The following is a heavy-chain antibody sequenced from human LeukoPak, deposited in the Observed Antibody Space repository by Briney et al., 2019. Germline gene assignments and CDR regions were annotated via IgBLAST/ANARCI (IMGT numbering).Heavy chain of an antibody. CDR2: IKQDGSEK. Sequence: GGSLRLSCAASGFTFSSYWMRWVRQAPGKGLEWVANIKQDGSEKYYVDSVKGRFTISRDNAKNSLYLQMNSLRAEDTAVYYCARVPVWAHDAFDIWGQGTMVTVSS. CDR1: GFTFSSYW. V-gene: IGHV3-7*01. CDR3: ARVPVWAHDAFDI. D-gene: IGHD7-27*01. J-gene: IGHJ3*02.